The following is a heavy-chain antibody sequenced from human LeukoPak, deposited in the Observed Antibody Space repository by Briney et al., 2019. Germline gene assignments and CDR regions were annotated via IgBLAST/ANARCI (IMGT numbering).Heavy chain of an antibody. CDR1: DDSISDYY. D-gene: IGHD3-16*01. J-gene: IGHJ4*02. V-gene: IGHV4-59*01. CDR3: TRGAGWLIDY. CDR2: FHNSGAS. Sequence: PSETLSLTCTVSDDSISDYYRGWIRQPPGKGLEWIGYFHNSGASTYNPSLKSRVTISADTSKNQFSLKLNSLTTADTAVYYCTRGAGWLIDYWGQGILVTVSS.